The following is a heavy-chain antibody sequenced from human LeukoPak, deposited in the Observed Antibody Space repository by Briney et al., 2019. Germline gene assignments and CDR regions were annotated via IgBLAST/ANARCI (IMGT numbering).Heavy chain of an antibody. CDR2: IKPNSGDA. D-gene: IGHD2-2*01. Sequence: ASVKVSCKASGFTLTDYIHWVRQDPRQGLQWMGWIKPNSGDADYAQKFQGRVTMTRDTSIGTVYMELSSLRSDDTAVYYCARADSVPAGDYHYLYMDVWGKGTTVTVSS. J-gene: IGHJ6*03. CDR3: ARADSVPAGDYHYLYMDV. V-gene: IGHV1-2*02. CDR1: GFTLTDY.